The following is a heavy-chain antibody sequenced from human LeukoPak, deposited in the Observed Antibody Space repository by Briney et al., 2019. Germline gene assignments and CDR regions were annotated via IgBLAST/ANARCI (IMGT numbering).Heavy chain of an antibody. Sequence: GGSLRLSCAASGFTFSSYAMSWVRQAPGKGLEWVSAVSGSGGSTYYADSVKGRFTISRDNAKNSLYLQMNSLRAEDTALYYCARVPPNCSGGSCYSYYYYYYMDVWGKGTTVTVSS. V-gene: IGHV3-23*01. CDR3: ARVPPNCSGGSCYSYYYYYYMDV. CDR2: VSGSGGST. D-gene: IGHD2-15*01. CDR1: GFTFSSYA. J-gene: IGHJ6*03.